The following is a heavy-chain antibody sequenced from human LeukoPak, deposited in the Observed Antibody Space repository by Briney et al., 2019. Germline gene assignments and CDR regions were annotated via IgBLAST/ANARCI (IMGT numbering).Heavy chain of an antibody. J-gene: IGHJ6*03. CDR2: IIPIFGTV. Sequence: ASVKVSCKASGGTFSSYAISWVRQAPGQGLEWMGGIIPIFGTVNYAQKFQGRVTITADESTSAAYMELSSLRSEDTAVYYCASRLGMVPEYYYYYMDVWGKGTTVTVSS. D-gene: IGHD7-27*01. CDR1: GGTFSSYA. V-gene: IGHV1-69*13. CDR3: ASRLGMVPEYYYYYMDV.